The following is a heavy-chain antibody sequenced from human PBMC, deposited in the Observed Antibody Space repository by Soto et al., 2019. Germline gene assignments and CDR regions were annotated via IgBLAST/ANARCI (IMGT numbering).Heavy chain of an antibody. CDR3: ARDERQGLLSAP. CDR2: IKQDGSEK. J-gene: IGHJ5*02. CDR1: GFTFSSYW. Sequence: EVQLVESGGGLVQPGGSLRLSCAASGFTFSSYWMSWVRQAPGKGLEWVANIKQDGSEKYYVDSVKGRFTISRDDAKNSLYLKMNSLRAGDTAVYSCARDERQGLLSAPGGKGTLVTVSS. D-gene: IGHD4-17*01. V-gene: IGHV3-7*03.